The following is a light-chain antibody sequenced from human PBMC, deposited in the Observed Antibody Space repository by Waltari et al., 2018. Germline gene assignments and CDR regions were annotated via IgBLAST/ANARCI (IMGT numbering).Light chain of an antibody. CDR1: KIGSKN. V-gene: IGLV3-21*02. CDR3: QVWDSGSNHYV. CDR2: DDG. Sequence: SYELTQPPSVSVAPGQTARITCDGDKIGSKNEHWYQHKPGQAPLLVVYDDGDRPSGIPERFSGSNSGNTAALTISRVDAGDEAEYYCQVWDSGSNHYVFGTVTKVTVL. J-gene: IGLJ1*01.